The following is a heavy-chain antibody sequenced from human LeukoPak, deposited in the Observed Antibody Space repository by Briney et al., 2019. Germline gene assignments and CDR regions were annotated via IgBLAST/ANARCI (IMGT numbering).Heavy chain of an antibody. CDR1: GFTFSDYG. J-gene: IGHJ4*02. CDR2: ITASARTT. D-gene: IGHD6-19*01. Sequence: GGSLRLSCAASGFTFSDYGMSWVRQAPGKGLEWGSGITASARTTYYADSVKGRFTIYRDNSKSTLSLQISSLRAEDTAVYYCAKDLDGSGMYGGSDSGGQGTPVTVSA. V-gene: IGHV3-23*01. CDR3: AKDLDGSGMYGGSDS.